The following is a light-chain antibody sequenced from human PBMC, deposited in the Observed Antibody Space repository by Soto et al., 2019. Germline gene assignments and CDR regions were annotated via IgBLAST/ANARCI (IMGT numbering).Light chain of an antibody. CDR1: SSDVVTYNL. Sequence: QSVLTQPASVSGSPGQSISISCTGTSSDVVTYNLVSWYQQHPGKTPTVLIYEGTKRPSGVSNRFSGSKSGNTASLTISGLQTEDEADYYCYSFAGSTTFSYVFGPRT. CDR3: YSFAGSTTFSYV. V-gene: IGLV2-23*03. J-gene: IGLJ1*01. CDR2: EGT.